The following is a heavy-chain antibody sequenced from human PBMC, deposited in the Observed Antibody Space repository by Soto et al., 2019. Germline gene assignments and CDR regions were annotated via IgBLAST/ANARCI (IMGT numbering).Heavy chain of an antibody. CDR1: GFTFRNYA. V-gene: IGHV3-23*01. CDR2: ISGSGGST. J-gene: IGHJ4*02. CDR3: AKDSGSSGLFDY. Sequence: EVQLLESGGGLVQPGGSWRLSGAFSGFTFRNYAMSGVGQAPGKGLEWVSVISGSGGSTFYADSVKGRFTISRDNSKKTLHLQMNSLRAEDTAVYYCAKDSGSSGLFDYWGQGTLVAVSS. D-gene: IGHD5-12*01.